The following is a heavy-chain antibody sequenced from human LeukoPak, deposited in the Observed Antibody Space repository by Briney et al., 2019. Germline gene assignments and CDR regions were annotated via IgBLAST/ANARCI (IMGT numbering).Heavy chain of an antibody. Sequence: PGGSLRLSCAASGFTFSSYAMNWVRQAPGKGLEWVSAISGSGGSTYYADSVKGRFTISRDNSKNTLYLQMNSLRAEDTAVYYCAKNFLGYCSGGSCYPVIYWGQGTLVTVSS. CDR2: ISGSGGST. CDR3: AKNFLGYCSGGSCYPVIY. V-gene: IGHV3-23*01. D-gene: IGHD2-15*01. CDR1: GFTFSSYA. J-gene: IGHJ4*02.